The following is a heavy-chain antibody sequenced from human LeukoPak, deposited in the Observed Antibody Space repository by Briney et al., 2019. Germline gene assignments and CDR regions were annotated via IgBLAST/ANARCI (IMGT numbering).Heavy chain of an antibody. CDR1: GYTFTSYG. D-gene: IGHD5-18*01. J-gene: IGHJ6*02. CDR3: ARNAPPDTAMASAWRKYYYYGMDV. Sequence: ASVKVSCKASGYTFTSYGISWVRQAPGQGLEWMGWISAYNGNTNYAQKLQGRVTMTTDTSTSTAYMELRSLRSDDTAVYYCARNAPPDTAMASAWRKYYYYGMDVWGQGTTVTVSS. CDR2: ISAYNGNT. V-gene: IGHV1-18*01.